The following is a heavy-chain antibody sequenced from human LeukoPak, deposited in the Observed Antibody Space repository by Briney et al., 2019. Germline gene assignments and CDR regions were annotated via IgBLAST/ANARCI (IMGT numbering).Heavy chain of an antibody. Sequence: GGSLRLSCAASGFTFSSYGMHWVRQAPGKGLEWVSAISGSGGSTYYADSVKGRFTISRDNSKNTLYLQMNSLRAEDTAVYYCAKAGFQYCSSTSCLFDYWGQGTLVTVSS. V-gene: IGHV3-23*01. D-gene: IGHD2-2*01. CDR3: AKAGFQYCSSTSCLFDY. CDR2: ISGSGGST. J-gene: IGHJ4*02. CDR1: GFTFSSYG.